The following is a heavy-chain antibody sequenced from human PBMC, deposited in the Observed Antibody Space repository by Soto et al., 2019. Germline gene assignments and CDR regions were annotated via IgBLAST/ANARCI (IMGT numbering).Heavy chain of an antibody. J-gene: IGHJ4*02. CDR2: IAKTGDT. V-gene: IGHV3-13*01. CDR1: GFTFSNYD. CDR3: ARGADGFDY. D-gene: IGHD3-16*01. Sequence: EVQLVESGGAVVQPGGSLRLSCTASGFTFSNYDFHWVRQTTGKGLEWVSAIAKTGDTYYAGSVKGRFTISRENAKNSLYLHVNSLRPGDTAVYYCARGADGFDYWGQGTLVTVSS.